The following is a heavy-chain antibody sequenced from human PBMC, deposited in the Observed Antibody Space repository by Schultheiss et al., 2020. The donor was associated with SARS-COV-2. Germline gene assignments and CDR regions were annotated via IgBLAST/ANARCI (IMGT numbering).Heavy chain of an antibody. CDR3: ARDRVWQQLDY. CDR1: GFTFSSYG. J-gene: IGHJ4*02. CDR2: ISYDGSNK. D-gene: IGHD6-13*01. Sequence: GGSLRLSCAASGFTFSSYGMHWVRQAPGKGLEWVAVISYDGSNKYYADSVKGRFTISRDNSKNTLYLQMNSLRAEDTAVYYCARDRVWQQLDYWGQGTLVTVSS. V-gene: IGHV3-30*03.